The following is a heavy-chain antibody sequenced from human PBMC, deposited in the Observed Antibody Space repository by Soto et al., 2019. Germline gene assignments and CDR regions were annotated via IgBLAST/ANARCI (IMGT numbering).Heavy chain of an antibody. V-gene: IGHV3-9*01. CDR1: GFTFDDYA. CDR2: MNWNSGSI. D-gene: IGHD1-26*01. J-gene: IGHJ1*01. CDR3: VKDKRINWYSGHFRQ. Sequence: EVQLVESGGGLVQPGRSLRLSCAASGFTFDDYAMHWVRQVPGKGLEWVSGMNWNSGSIGYGDSVKGRFAISRDNAKNSLHLQMNSLSAEDTAFYDCVKDKRINWYSGHFRQWGQGTLVTVSS.